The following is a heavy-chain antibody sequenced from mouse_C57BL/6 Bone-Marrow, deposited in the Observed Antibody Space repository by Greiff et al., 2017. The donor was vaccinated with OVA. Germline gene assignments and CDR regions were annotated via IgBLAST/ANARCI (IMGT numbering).Heavy chain of an antibody. CDR1: GYTFTSYW. J-gene: IGHJ1*03. V-gene: IGHV1-50*01. Sequence: VQLQQPGAELVKPGASVKLSCKASGYTFTSYWMQWVKQRPGQGLEWIGEIDPSDSYTNYNQKFKGKATLTVDTSSSTAYMQLSSLTSEDSAVYYCARCSVMTTVVADWYFDVWGTGTTVTVSS. CDR2: IDPSDSYT. D-gene: IGHD1-1*01. CDR3: ARCSVMTTVVADWYFDV.